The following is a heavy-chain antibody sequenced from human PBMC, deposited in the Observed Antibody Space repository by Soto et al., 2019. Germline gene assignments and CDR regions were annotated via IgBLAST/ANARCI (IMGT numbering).Heavy chain of an antibody. V-gene: IGHV1-3*01. Sequence: ASVKVSCKASGYTFTSYAMHWVRQAPGQRLEWMGWINAGNGNTKYSQKFQGRVTITRDTSASTAYTELSSLRSEDTAVYYCARDYLPRGYYTGVYWGQGTLVTVSS. J-gene: IGHJ4*02. CDR3: ARDYLPRGYYTGVY. D-gene: IGHD3-3*01. CDR2: INAGNGNT. CDR1: GYTFTSYA.